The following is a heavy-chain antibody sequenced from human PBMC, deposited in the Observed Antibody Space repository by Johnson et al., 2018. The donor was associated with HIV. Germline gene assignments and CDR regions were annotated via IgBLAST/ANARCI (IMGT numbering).Heavy chain of an antibody. CDR3: ARALADGWFSYDVFDI. Sequence: QVQLVESGGGVVQPGRSLRLSCAASGFTFSSYAMHWVRQAPGKGLEWVAVIWYDGSNKYYADSVKGRFTISRDNSKNTLYLQMNSLRAEDTAVYYCARALADGWFSYDVFDIWGQGTMVTVSS. D-gene: IGHD3-10*01. CDR1: GFTFSSYA. V-gene: IGHV3-30*14. J-gene: IGHJ3*02. CDR2: IWYDGSNK.